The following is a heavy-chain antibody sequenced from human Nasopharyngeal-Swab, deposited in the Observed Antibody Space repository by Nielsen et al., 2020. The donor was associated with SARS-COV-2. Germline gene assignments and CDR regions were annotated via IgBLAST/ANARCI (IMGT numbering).Heavy chain of an antibody. Sequence: ASVKVSCKASGYTFTSYGISWVRQAPGQGLEWMGWISAYNGNTNYAQKFQGRVTMTTDTSTSTAYMELRSLRSDDTAVYYCARDRRYYDFWSGYPLWYFDLWGRGTLVTVSS. D-gene: IGHD3-3*01. CDR1: GYTFTSYG. CDR2: ISAYNGNT. CDR3: ARDRRYYDFWSGYPLWYFDL. V-gene: IGHV1-18*01. J-gene: IGHJ2*01.